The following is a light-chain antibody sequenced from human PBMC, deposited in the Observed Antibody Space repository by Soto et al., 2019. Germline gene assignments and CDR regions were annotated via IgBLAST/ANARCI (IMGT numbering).Light chain of an antibody. J-gene: IGKJ4*01. CDR2: DAT. CDR3: QYRNSHPLT. V-gene: IGKV1-9*01. Sequence: DIQLTQSPAILSSSVGDRVTITCRASQGVSRFLVWSQQKPGNAPTLLLYDATTVQSVVPTRFSGSGSRTEFTLTSSLQQPEDFPTYYWQYRNSHPLTFGGGTKVEIK. CDR1: QGVSRF.